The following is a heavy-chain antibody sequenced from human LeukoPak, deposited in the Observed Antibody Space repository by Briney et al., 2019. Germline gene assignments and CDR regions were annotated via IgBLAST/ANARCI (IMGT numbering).Heavy chain of an antibody. D-gene: IGHD2-2*02. Sequence: PSETLSLTCTVSGGSISSYYWSWIRQPPGKGLEWIGYIYYSGSTNYNPSLKSRVTISVDTSKNQFSLKLSSVTAADTAVYYCARGLKYCSSTSCYRYYYYYYYMDVWGKGTTVTVSS. CDR2: IYYSGST. V-gene: IGHV4-59*12. CDR1: GGSISSYY. J-gene: IGHJ6*03. CDR3: ARGLKYCSSTSCYRYYYYYYYMDV.